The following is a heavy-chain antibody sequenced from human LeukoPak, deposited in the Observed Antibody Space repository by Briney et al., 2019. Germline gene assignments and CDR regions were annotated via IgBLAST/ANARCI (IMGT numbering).Heavy chain of an antibody. V-gene: IGHV3-66*02. D-gene: IGHD4-17*01. CDR1: GFTVTTNY. CDR2: IYAGGET. Sequence: GGSLRLSCAASGFTVTTNYMTWVRQAPGKGLEWVSHIYAGGETFYADSVKGRFTVSRDKSSNTLSLQMNSLRADDTAVYYCTKEGGPMSATTERYSFDHWGRGTLVTVSS. J-gene: IGHJ4*02. CDR3: TKEGGPMSATTERYSFDH.